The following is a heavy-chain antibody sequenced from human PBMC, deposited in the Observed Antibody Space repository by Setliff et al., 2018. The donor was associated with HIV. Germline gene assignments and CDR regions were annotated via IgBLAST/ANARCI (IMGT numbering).Heavy chain of an antibody. CDR2: ISVSGTDI. V-gene: IGHV3-11*04. D-gene: IGHD2-21*01. Sequence: GGSLRLSCAASGFTFSDYYMSWIRQAPGKGLELLSYISVSGTDIKYADSVKGRFTISRDNAKNSLYLQMNSLRAEDTAVYYCATDPRRLSYWGQGTLVTVSS. J-gene: IGHJ4*02. CDR3: ATDPRRLSY. CDR1: GFTFSDYY.